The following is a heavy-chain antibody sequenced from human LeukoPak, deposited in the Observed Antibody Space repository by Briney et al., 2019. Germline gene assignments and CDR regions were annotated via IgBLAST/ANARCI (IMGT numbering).Heavy chain of an antibody. CDR2: TYYSGST. CDR3: ARYTYDAFDI. J-gene: IGHJ3*02. CDR1: GGSISSYY. Sequence: PSETLSLTCTVSGGSISSYYWSWIRQPSGKGLEWIGYTYYSGSTNYNPSLKSRVTISVDTSKNQFSLKLSSVTAADTAVYYCARYTYDAFDIWGQGTMVTVSS. V-gene: IGHV4-59*08. D-gene: IGHD2-2*02.